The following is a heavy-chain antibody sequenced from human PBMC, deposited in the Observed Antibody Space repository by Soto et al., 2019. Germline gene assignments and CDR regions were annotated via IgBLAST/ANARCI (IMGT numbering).Heavy chain of an antibody. CDR3: TGEVASGY. D-gene: IGHD2-8*02. CDR1: GFTFSSYS. CDR2: ICSSSSTI. Sequence: GGSLRLSCAASGFTFSSYSMNWVRQAPGKGLEWVSYICSSSSTIYYADSVKGRSTISRDNSRNTLFLEMNSLRGDDMAVYYCTGEVASGYWGQGTLVTVSS. V-gene: IGHV3-48*01. J-gene: IGHJ4*02.